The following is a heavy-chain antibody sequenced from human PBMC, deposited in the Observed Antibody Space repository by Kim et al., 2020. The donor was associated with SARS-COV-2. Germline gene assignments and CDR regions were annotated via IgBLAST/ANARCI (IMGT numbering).Heavy chain of an antibody. J-gene: IGHJ5*02. CDR2: ISSSSSYI. V-gene: IGHV3-21*01. CDR1: GFTFSSYS. Sequence: GGSLRLSCAASGFTFSSYSMNWVRQAPGKGLEWVSSISSSSSYIYYADSVKGRFTISRDNAKNSLYLQMNSLRAEDTAVYYCARGRLGDGYNIRENWFDPWGQGTLVTVSS. D-gene: IGHD5-12*01. CDR3: ARGRLGDGYNIRENWFDP.